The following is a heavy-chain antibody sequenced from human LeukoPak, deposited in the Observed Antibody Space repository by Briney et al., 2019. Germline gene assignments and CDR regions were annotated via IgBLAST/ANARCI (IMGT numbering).Heavy chain of an antibody. CDR3: ARDYDILTGYYNPEVGYYYYYMDV. V-gene: IGHV1-18*01. D-gene: IGHD3-9*01. CDR1: GYTFTSYG. CDR2: ISAYNGNT. J-gene: IGHJ6*03. Sequence: GASVKVSCKASGYTFTSYGISWVRQAPGQGLEWMGWISAYNGNTNYAQKLQGRVTMTTDTSTSTAYMELRSLRSDDTAVYYCARDYDILTGYYNPEVGYYYYYMDVWGKGTTVTVSS.